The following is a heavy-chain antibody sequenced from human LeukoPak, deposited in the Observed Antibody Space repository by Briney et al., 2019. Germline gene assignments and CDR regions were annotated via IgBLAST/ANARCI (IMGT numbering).Heavy chain of an antibody. V-gene: IGHV3-74*01. Sequence: GGSLRLSCAASGFTFSRYWMHWVRQAPGKGLVWVSRIKSDGSSTNYADSVKGRFTISRDNARNTLYLEMNSLRAEDTAVYYCARVGIGRYSFDSWGQGTLVTVSS. J-gene: IGHJ4*02. CDR2: IKSDGSST. D-gene: IGHD1-26*01. CDR1: GFTFSRYW. CDR3: ARVGIGRYSFDS.